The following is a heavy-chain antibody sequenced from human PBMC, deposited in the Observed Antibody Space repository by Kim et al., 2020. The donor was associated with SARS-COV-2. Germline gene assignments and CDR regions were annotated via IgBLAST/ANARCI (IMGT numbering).Heavy chain of an antibody. Sequence: FTISRDNSKNTLYLQMNSLRDEDTAVYYCARDNPRRDGYKLGSYYYGMDVWGQGTTVTVSS. D-gene: IGHD5-12*01. J-gene: IGHJ6*02. CDR3: ARDNPRRDGYKLGSYYYGMDV. V-gene: IGHV3-66*01.